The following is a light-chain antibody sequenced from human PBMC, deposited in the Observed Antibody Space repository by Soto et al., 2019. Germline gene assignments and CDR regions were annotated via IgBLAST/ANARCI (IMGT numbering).Light chain of an antibody. V-gene: IGKV3-11*01. J-gene: IGKJ4*01. CDR3: QQRSNWFLT. Sequence: IVLTQSPPTLSLSPGERAARSFMASHSGSSYLAWYQQKPGQAPRLLIYDASNRATGIPARFSGSGSGTDFTLTISSLEPEDFAVYYCQQRSNWFLTFGGGTKVDIK. CDR1: HSGSSY. CDR2: DAS.